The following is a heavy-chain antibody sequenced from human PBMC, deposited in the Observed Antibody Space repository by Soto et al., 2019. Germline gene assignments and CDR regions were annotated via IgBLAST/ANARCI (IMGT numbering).Heavy chain of an antibody. CDR3: ARVDSSSWVYYYYGMDV. Sequence: PSETLSLTCAVSGYSISSGYYWGWIRQPPGKGLEWIGSIYHSGSTYYNPSLKSRVTISVDTSKNQFSLKLSSVTAADTAVYYCARVDSSSWVYYYYGMDVWGQGTTVTVSS. J-gene: IGHJ6*02. D-gene: IGHD6-13*01. CDR1: GYSISSGYY. CDR2: IYHSGST. V-gene: IGHV4-38-2*01.